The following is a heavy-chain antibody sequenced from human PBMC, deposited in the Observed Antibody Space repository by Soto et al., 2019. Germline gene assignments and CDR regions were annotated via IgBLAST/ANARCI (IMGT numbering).Heavy chain of an antibody. CDR2: IYATGTT. CDR1: GASISGFY. J-gene: IGHJ5*02. Sequence: ETLSLTCTVSGASISGFYWSWIRKSAGKGLEWIGRIYATGTTDYNPSLKSRVMMSVDTSKKQFSLKLRSVTAADTAVYYCVRDGTKALRDWFDPWGQGMSVTVSS. D-gene: IGHD1-1*01. V-gene: IGHV4-4*07. CDR3: VRDGTKALRDWFDP.